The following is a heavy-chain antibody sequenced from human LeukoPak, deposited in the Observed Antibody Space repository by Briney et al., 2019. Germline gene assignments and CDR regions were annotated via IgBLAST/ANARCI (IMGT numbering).Heavy chain of an antibody. Sequence: GGSLRLSYAASGFTFSSYWMNWARQAPGKGLEWVASINHNGNVNYYVDSVKGRFTISRDNAKNSLYLQMSNLRAEDTAVYFCARGGGLDVWGQGATVTVSS. CDR3: ARGGGLDV. V-gene: IGHV3-7*03. CDR2: INHNGNVN. J-gene: IGHJ6*02. CDR1: GFTFSSYW. D-gene: IGHD3-16*01.